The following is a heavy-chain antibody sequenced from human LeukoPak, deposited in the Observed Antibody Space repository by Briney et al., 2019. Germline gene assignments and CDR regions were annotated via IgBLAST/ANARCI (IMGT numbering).Heavy chain of an antibody. J-gene: IGHJ5*02. Sequence: PSETLSLTCTVSGGSISSGGYYWSWIRQHPGKGLEWIGYIHYNGNTYYNPSLKSRVPISVDTSKNQFSLKLSSVTAADTAVFYCARGAMGGANWFDPWGQGTLVTVSS. CDR3: ARGAMGGANWFDP. CDR2: IHYNGNT. V-gene: IGHV4-31*03. CDR1: GGSISSGGYY. D-gene: IGHD5-18*01.